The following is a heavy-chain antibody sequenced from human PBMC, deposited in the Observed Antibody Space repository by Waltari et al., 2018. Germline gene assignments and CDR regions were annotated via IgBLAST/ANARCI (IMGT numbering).Heavy chain of an antibody. D-gene: IGHD2-15*01. J-gene: IGHJ5*02. Sequence: QVQLVQSGAEVKKPGSSVKVSCKASGGTFSSYAISWVRPAPGQGLEWMGGIIPIFGTANYAQKFQGRVTITTDESTSTAYMELSSLRSEDTAVYYCARGVVVVAAEYNWFDPWGQGTLVTVSS. V-gene: IGHV1-69*05. CDR2: IIPIFGTA. CDR1: GGTFSSYA. CDR3: ARGVVVVAAEYNWFDP.